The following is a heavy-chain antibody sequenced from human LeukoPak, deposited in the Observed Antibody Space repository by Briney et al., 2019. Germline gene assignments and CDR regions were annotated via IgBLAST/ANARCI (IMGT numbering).Heavy chain of an antibody. V-gene: IGHV4-31*03. CDR3: ARAPGCGGDCYPEIDAFDI. J-gene: IGHJ3*02. CDR2: IYYSGST. Sequence: SSETLSLTCTVSGGPISSGGYYWSWIRQHPGKGLEWIEYIYYSGSTYYNPSLKSRVTISVDTSKNQFSLKLSSVTAADTAVYYCARAPGCGGDCYPEIDAFDIWGQGTMVTVSS. D-gene: IGHD2-21*02. CDR1: GGPISSGGYY.